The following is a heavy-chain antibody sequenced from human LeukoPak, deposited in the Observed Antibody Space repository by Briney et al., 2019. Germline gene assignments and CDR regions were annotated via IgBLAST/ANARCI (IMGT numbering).Heavy chain of an antibody. J-gene: IGHJ3*02. D-gene: IGHD6-13*01. Sequence: ASVKVSCKASGYTFTTYTISWVRQAPGQGLEWMGWISTSNGKTNYAQKFQGRVTMTTDTSTSTAYMELRSLSSDDTAVYYCAREEGAPIAAANIWGLGTLVTVSS. V-gene: IGHV1-18*04. CDR3: AREEGAPIAAANI. CDR1: GYTFTTYT. CDR2: ISTSNGKT.